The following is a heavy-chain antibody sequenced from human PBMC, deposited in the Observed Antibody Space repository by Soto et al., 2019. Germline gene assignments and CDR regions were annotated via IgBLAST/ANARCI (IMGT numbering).Heavy chain of an antibody. Sequence: QVQLQESGPGLVKSSETLSLTCTVSGGSFSDYYWSWIRRPPGKGLEWIGYIYSSGSTNYSPSLKSRVTMVADRSKNQFSLKLSSVTAADTAVYYCAATECGGGGCYRGVVGDYWGQGTLVAVSS. V-gene: IGHV4-59*08. J-gene: IGHJ4*02. CDR2: IYSSGST. CDR1: GGSFSDYY. CDR3: AATECGGGGCYRGVVGDY. D-gene: IGHD2-8*02.